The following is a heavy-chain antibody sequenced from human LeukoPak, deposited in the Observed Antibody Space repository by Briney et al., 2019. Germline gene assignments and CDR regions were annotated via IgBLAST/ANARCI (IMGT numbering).Heavy chain of an antibody. CDR2: ISGTGATT. CDR1: GFAFSSYA. D-gene: IGHD1-26*01. Sequence: PGGSLRLSCAASGFAFSSYAMTWVRLVPGKGLEWVSTISGTGATTYYADSVKGRFTISRDNSKNTLYLQMNSLRAEDTAVYHCAKSGYSGSYSPYYFASWGQGTLVTVSS. J-gene: IGHJ4*02. V-gene: IGHV3-23*01. CDR3: AKSGYSGSYSPYYFAS.